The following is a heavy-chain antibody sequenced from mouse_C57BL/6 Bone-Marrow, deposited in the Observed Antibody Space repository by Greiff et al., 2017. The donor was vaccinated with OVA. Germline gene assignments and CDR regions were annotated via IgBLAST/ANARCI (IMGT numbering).Heavy chain of an antibody. CDR3: ARDERLRRRFAY. CDR1: GFTFSSYA. V-gene: IGHV5-4*01. Sequence: EVMLVESGGGLVKPGGSLKLSCAASGFTFSSYAMSWVRQTPEKRLEWVATISDGGSYTYYPDNVKGRFTISRDNAKNNLYLQMSHLKSEDTAMYYCARDERLRRRFAYWGQGTLVTVSA. J-gene: IGHJ3*01. CDR2: ISDGGSYT. D-gene: IGHD2-4*01.